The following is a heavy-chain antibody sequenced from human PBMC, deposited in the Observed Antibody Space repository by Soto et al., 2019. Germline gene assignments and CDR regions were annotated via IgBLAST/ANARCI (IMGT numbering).Heavy chain of an antibody. J-gene: IGHJ4*02. CDR3: ARDRDDYGSGNYYNRIDF. D-gene: IGHD3-10*01. V-gene: IGHV1-69*01. CDR2: IIPIFGTP. Sequence: QVQLVQSGAEVKKPGSSVKVCCKASGGIFSTYAISWLRQAPGHGLEWMGGIIPIFGTPNYAQRFQGRVTITADESTSTAFMELSRLRSEDTAVYYCARDRDDYGSGNYYNRIDFWGQGTLVTVSS. CDR1: GGIFSTYA.